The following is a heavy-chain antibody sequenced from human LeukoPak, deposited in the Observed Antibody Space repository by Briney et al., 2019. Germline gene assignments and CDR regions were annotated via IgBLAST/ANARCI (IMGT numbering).Heavy chain of an antibody. CDR2: MNPNSGNT. Sequence: ASVKVSCKASGYAFTSYDVNWVRQATGQGLEWMGWMNPNSGNTGYAQKFQGRVTMTRNTSTSTAYMELSSLRSEDTAVYYCAREGYDTQAYYYYYGMDVWGQGTTVTVSS. J-gene: IGHJ6*02. D-gene: IGHD6-13*01. V-gene: IGHV1-8*01. CDR3: AREGYDTQAYYYYYGMDV. CDR1: GYAFTSYD.